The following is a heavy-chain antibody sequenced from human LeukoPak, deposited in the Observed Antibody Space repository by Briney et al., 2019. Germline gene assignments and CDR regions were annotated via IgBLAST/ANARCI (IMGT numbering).Heavy chain of an antibody. CDR2: IYSGGST. Sequence: GGSLRLSWAASGFTVSSNYMSGVRQAPGKGLGWVSVIYSGGSTYYADSVKGRFTISRDNSKNTLYPQMNSLRAEDTAVYYCAREPGYDWTSDAFDIWGQGTMVTVSS. CDR1: GFTVSSNY. D-gene: IGHD5-12*01. J-gene: IGHJ3*02. V-gene: IGHV3-53*01. CDR3: AREPGYDWTSDAFDI.